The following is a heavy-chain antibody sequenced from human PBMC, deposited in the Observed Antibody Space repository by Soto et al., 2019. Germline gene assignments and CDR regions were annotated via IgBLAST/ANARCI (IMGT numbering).Heavy chain of an antibody. D-gene: IGHD4-17*01. CDR2: MNPNSGKI. V-gene: IGHV1-8*01. CDR3: ARDYGGNSGWFDP. J-gene: IGHJ5*02. Sequence: QVQLVQSGAEVKKPGASVKVSCKASGYTFTNYDINWVRQATGQGPEWMGWMNPNSGKIGYAQKFQGRLTMTRDTTLGTAYIELSSLTFEDTAVYYCARDYGGNSGWFDPWGQGTLVTVSS. CDR1: GYTFTNYD.